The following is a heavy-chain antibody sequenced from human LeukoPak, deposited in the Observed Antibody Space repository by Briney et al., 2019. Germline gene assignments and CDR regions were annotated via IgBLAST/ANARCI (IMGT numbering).Heavy chain of an antibody. J-gene: IGHJ6*02. Sequence: SETLSLTCTVSGGSISSSSYYCGWIRQPPGKGLEWIGSIYYSGSTYYNPSPKSRVTISVDTSKNQFSLKLSSVTAADTAVYYCARHINGGPYDSLDVWGQGTTVTVSS. CDR2: IYYSGST. V-gene: IGHV4-39*01. CDR1: GGSISSSSYY. CDR3: ARHINGGPYDSLDV. D-gene: IGHD3-3*01.